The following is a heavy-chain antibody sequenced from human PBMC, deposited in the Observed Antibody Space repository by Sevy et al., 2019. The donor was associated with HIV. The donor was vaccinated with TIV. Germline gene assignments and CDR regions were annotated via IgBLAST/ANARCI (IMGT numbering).Heavy chain of an antibody. CDR1: GGSISSYY. Sequence: SETLSLTCTVSGGSISSYYWSWIRQPPGKGLEWIGYIYYSGSTNYNPSLKSRVTISVDTSKNQFSLRLGSVTAAETAVYYCARDRLKAAAGTGGDYYYYYGMDVWGQGTTVTVSS. CDR2: IYYSGST. CDR3: ARDRLKAAAGTGGDYYYYYGMDV. D-gene: IGHD6-13*01. J-gene: IGHJ6*02. V-gene: IGHV4-59*01.